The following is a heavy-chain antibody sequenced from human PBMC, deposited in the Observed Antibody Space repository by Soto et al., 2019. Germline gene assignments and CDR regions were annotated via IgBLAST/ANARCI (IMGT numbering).Heavy chain of an antibody. V-gene: IGHV3-23*01. CDR3: AKVWGSIAARRNYYYYGMDV. D-gene: IGHD6-6*01. CDR2: ISGSGGNT. J-gene: IGHJ6*02. Sequence: EVQLLESGGGLVQPGGSQRLSCAASGFTFSSYAMSWVRQAPGKGLEWVSLISGSGGNTYYADSVKGRFTISRDNSRNTLYLQMNSLRAEDTAVYYCAKVWGSIAARRNYYYYGMDVWGQGTTVTVSS. CDR1: GFTFSSYA.